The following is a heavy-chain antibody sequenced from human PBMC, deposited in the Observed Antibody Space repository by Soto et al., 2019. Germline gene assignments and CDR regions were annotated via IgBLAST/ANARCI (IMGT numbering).Heavy chain of an antibody. CDR1: GYTFTSYG. CDR2: INAANGVT. J-gene: IGHJ5*02. V-gene: IGHV1-3*01. CDR3: VRRHVSATGIDWFDP. D-gene: IGHD6-13*01. Sequence: ASVKVSCKASGYTFTSYGIHWVRQAPGQRLEWMGWINAANGVTKCSPKFQGRVTITRDTSASTAYMELSSLRSEDTAVYYCVRRHVSATGIDWFDPWGQGTLVTVSS.